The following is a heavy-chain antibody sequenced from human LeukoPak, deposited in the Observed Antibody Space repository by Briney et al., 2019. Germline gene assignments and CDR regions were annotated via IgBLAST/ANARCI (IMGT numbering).Heavy chain of an antibody. Sequence: SETLSLTCAAYGGSFSGYYWSWIRQPPGKGLEWIGEINHSGSTNYNPSLKSRVTISVDTSKNQFSLKLSSVTAADTAVYYCARGEFGLPAAHNWFDPWGQGTLVTVSS. J-gene: IGHJ5*02. CDR3: ARGEFGLPAAHNWFDP. CDR1: GGSFSGYY. CDR2: INHSGST. V-gene: IGHV4-34*01. D-gene: IGHD2-2*01.